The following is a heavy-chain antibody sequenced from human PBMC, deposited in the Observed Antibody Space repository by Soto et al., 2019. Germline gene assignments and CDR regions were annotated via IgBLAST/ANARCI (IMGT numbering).Heavy chain of an antibody. J-gene: IGHJ6*02. D-gene: IGHD1-1*01. CDR1: GGSINNYY. Sequence: PSETLSLTCTVSGGSINNYYWSWIRQRPGKGLEWIGYIDYSGNTNYNPSLKSRVTISVDTSKSQISLKLNSMTAADTAVYYCASNYIVQFLSGAYGVWGQGTTVTVSS. CDR2: IDYSGNT. CDR3: ASNYIVQFLSGAYGV. V-gene: IGHV4-59*13.